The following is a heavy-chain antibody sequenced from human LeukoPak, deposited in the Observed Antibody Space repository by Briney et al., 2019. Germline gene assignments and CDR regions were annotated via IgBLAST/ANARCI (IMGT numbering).Heavy chain of an antibody. CDR2: IWYDGSNK. CDR3: ARDGDSGSYWKPWRYYFDY. J-gene: IGHJ4*02. Sequence: GGSLRLSCAASGFTFSSYGMHWVRQAPGKGLEWVAVIWYDGSNKYYADSVKGRFTISRDNSKNTLYLQMNSLRAEDTAVYYCARDGDSGSYWKPWRYYFDYWGQGTLVTVSS. D-gene: IGHD1-26*01. CDR1: GFTFSSYG. V-gene: IGHV3-33*01.